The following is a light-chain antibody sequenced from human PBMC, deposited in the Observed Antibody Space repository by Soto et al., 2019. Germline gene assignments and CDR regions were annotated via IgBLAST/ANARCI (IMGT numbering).Light chain of an antibody. CDR2: DVN. V-gene: IGLV2-11*01. J-gene: IGLJ3*02. CDR1: SSDVGGYNY. Sequence: QSALTQPRSVSGSPGQSVTISCTGTSSDVGGYNYVSWYQQHPGKAPKLMIYDVNKRPSGVPDRFSGSKSDNTASLTISGLHAEDEADYYCCSYAGSYSGVFGGGTKLTVL. CDR3: CSYAGSYSGV.